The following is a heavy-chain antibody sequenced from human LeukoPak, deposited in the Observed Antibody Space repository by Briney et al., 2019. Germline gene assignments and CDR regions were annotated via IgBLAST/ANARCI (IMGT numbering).Heavy chain of an antibody. Sequence: PGGSLRLSCAASGFTFSTYAMSWIRQPPGKGLEWIGSLYYSGSTYYNPSLKSRVTISVDTSKNQFSLNLSSVTAADTAVYYCARLPSEYNWNYFDSWGQGTLVTVSS. CDR3: ARLPSEYNWNYFDS. CDR1: GFTFSTYA. V-gene: IGHV4-39*01. D-gene: IGHD1-20*01. J-gene: IGHJ4*02. CDR2: LYYSGST.